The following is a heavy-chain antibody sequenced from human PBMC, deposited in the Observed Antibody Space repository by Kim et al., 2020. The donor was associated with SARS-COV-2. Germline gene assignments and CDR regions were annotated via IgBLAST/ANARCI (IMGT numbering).Heavy chain of an antibody. CDR2: IIPIFGTA. D-gene: IGHD5-18*01. J-gene: IGHJ4*02. V-gene: IGHV1-69*13. CDR3: AREFRIQLWLGGVLYYFDY. CDR1: GGTFSSYA. Sequence: SVKVSCKASGGTFSSYAISWVRQAPGQGLEWMGGIIPIFGTANYAQKFQGRVTITADESTSTAYMELSSLRSEDTAVYYCAREFRIQLWLGGVLYYFDYWGQGTLVTVSS.